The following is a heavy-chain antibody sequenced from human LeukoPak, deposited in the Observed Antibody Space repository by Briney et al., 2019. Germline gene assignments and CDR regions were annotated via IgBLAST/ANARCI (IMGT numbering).Heavy chain of an antibody. CDR1: RFTLSTYW. CDR3: ARGVPYDSWSGPHYSDY. J-gene: IGHJ4*02. Sequence: GGSLRLSCAASRFTLSTYWMSWVRQAPGKGLEWVAHIKQDGSQEYYVDSVKGRFTISRDSAKNSLYLQMNSLRAEDTAMYYCARGVPYDSWSGPHYSDYWGQGTLVTVSS. CDR2: IKQDGSQE. D-gene: IGHD3-3*01. V-gene: IGHV3-7*01.